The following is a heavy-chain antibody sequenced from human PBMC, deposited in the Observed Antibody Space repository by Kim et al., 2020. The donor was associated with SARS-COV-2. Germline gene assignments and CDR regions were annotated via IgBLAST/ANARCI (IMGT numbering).Heavy chain of an antibody. J-gene: IGHJ4*02. V-gene: IGHV4-4*09. CDR3: ATAGGGSYYGWHDY. Sequence: NPALKSRVTISVDTSKNQFSLKLSSVTAADTAVYYCATAGGGSYYGWHDYWGQGTLVTVSS. D-gene: IGHD1-26*01.